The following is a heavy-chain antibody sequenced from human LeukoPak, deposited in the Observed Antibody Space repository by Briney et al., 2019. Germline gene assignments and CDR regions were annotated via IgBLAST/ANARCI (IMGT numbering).Heavy chain of an antibody. CDR1: GGSISSGGYY. CDR2: IYYSGST. CDR3: ARVRQVVPGATRFDP. V-gene: IGHV4-31*03. D-gene: IGHD2-2*01. J-gene: IGHJ5*02. Sequence: KPSQTLSLTCTVSGGSISSGGYYWSWIRQHPGKGLEWIGYIYYSGSTYYNPSLKSRVTISVDTSKNQFSLKLSSVTAADTAVYYCARVRQVVPGATRFDPWGQGTLVTVSS.